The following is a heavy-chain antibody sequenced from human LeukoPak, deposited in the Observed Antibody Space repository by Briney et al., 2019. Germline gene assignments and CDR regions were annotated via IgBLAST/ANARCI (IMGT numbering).Heavy chain of an antibody. CDR2: INSDGSAT. V-gene: IGHV3-74*01. D-gene: IGHD3-10*01. CDR3: ARGSRFTDY. Sequence: GGSLRLSCAASGFTLGSYWMHWVRQVPGKGLVWVSRINSDGSATTYADSVKGRFTISRDNAKNTLYLQMNSLRAEDTAVYYCARGSRFTDYWGQGTPVTVSS. CDR1: GFTLGSYW. J-gene: IGHJ4*02.